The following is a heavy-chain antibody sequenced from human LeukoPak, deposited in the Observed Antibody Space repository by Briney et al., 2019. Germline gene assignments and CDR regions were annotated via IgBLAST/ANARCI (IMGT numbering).Heavy chain of an antibody. J-gene: IGHJ4*02. V-gene: IGHV1-18*01. Sequence: GASVKVSCKASGYTFTTYSITWVRQAPGQGLEWMGWISGANGDTNYAEKFQGGITMTTDSPTSTAYLDLRSLTPDDTGLYYCARLWADTAYWGQGTLVTVSS. D-gene: IGHD1-26*01. CDR1: GYTFTTYS. CDR2: ISGANGDT. CDR3: ARLWADTAY.